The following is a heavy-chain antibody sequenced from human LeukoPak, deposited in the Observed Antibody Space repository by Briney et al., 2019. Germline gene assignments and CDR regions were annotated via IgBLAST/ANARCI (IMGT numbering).Heavy chain of an antibody. Sequence: GGSLRLSCAASGFTFSSYWMSWVRQAPGKGLEWVANIKQDGSEKYYVDSVKGRFTISRDNAKNSLYLQMNSLRAEDTAVYYRTRDCGIGICFDYWGQGTLVTVSS. V-gene: IGHV3-7*01. D-gene: IGHD3-10*01. CDR1: GFTFSSYW. CDR2: IKQDGSEK. CDR3: TRDCGIGICFDY. J-gene: IGHJ4*02.